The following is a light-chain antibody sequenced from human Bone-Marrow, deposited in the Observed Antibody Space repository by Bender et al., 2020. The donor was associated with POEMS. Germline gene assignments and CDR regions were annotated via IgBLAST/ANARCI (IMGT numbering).Light chain of an antibody. CDR2: EGN. J-gene: IGLJ1*01. CDR3: SSYTSTTTLV. CDR1: NSDVGSYNL. Sequence: QSALTQPASMSGSPGQSITISCAGTNSDVGSYNLVSWYQHHPGKAPKLLIYEGNKRPSGVSNRFSGSKSGNTASLTISGLRAEDEADYYCSSYTSTTTLVFGTGTKVT. V-gene: IGLV2-14*02.